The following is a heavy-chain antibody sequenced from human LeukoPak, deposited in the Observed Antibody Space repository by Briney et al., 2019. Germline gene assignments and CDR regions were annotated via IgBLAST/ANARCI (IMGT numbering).Heavy chain of an antibody. V-gene: IGHV3-7*01. CDR1: GFTFISYW. CDR3: ARSREAWDSSGYHFDY. CDR2: IKQDGSEK. Sequence: WGALRLSCAASGFTFISYWMSWVRQAPGKGLEWVANIKQDGSEKYYVDSVKGRFTISRDNAKNSLYLQMNSLRAEDTAVYYCARSREAWDSSGYHFDYWGQGTLVTVSS. D-gene: IGHD3-22*01. J-gene: IGHJ4*02.